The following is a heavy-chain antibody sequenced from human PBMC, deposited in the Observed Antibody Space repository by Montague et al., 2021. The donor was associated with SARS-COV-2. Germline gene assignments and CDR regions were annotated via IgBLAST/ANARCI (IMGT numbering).Heavy chain of an antibody. J-gene: IGHJ3*01. CDR1: GFTLSDYS. CDR3: ARDLVPAALDGFDV. D-gene: IGHD2-2*01. CDR2: ISDTGTYI. V-gene: IGHV3-21*01. Sequence: SLRLSCAASGFTLSDYSMNWVRQAPGKGLEWVSSISDTGTYIFYADSLRGRFTISRDNAKNSLYLQMDSLRAEDTAVYYCARDLVPAALDGFDVWGKGTMVTVSS.